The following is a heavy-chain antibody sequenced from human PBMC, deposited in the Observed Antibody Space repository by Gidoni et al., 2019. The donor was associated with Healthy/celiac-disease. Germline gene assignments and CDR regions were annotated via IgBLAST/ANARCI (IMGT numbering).Heavy chain of an antibody. CDR3: ARVRGVVAVYFDY. CDR1: GGSFSSGNW. J-gene: IGHJ4*02. CDR2: IYHSGST. V-gene: IGHV4-4*02. Sequence: VQLQESGPGPVKPSGTLSLTGAVSGGSFSSGNWWSWVRQPPGKGLEWIGEIYHSGSTNYNPSLKSRVTISVDKSKNQFSLKLSSVTAADTAVYYCARVRGVVAVYFDYWGQGTLVTVSS. D-gene: IGHD3-10*01.